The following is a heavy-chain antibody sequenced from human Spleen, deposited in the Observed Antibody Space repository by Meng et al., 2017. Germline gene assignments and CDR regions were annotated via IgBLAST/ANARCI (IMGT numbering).Heavy chain of an antibody. CDR1: GFTFSTYP. CDR3: ARGPPGALRYFDWLADY. J-gene: IGHJ4*02. Sequence: GGSLRLSCAASGFTFSTYPMNWVRQAPGKGLEYVSGISNNGGSTYYANSVKGRFTISRDNSKNTLYLQMGSLTVDDMAVYYCARGPPGALRYFDWLADYWGQGTLVTVSS. V-gene: IGHV3-64*01. D-gene: IGHD3-9*01. CDR2: ISNNGGST.